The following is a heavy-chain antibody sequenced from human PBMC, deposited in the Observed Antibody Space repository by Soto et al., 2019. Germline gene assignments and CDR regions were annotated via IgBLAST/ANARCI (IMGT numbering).Heavy chain of an antibody. V-gene: IGHV1-3*01. Sequence: ASVKVSCKASGYSFTNYAMHWVRQAPGQRLEWMGWINAGSGNTKYSQKFQDRVTITRDTSASTAYMELSSLRSEDTAVYYCASDGAVAGNINFDYWGQGTLVTVSS. CDR3: ASDGAVAGNINFDY. J-gene: IGHJ4*02. D-gene: IGHD6-19*01. CDR1: GYSFTNYA. CDR2: INAGSGNT.